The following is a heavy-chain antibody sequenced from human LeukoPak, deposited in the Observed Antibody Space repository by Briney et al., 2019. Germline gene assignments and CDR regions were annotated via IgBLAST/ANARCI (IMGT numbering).Heavy chain of an antibody. V-gene: IGHV3-33*01. CDR1: GFTFSSYG. J-gene: IGHJ3*02. Sequence: GGSLRLSCAASGFTFSSYGMHWVRQAPGKGLEWVAVIWYDGSNKYYADSVKGRFTISRDNSKNTLYLQMNSQRAEDTAVYYCARDRHSGYDWIDAFDIWGQGTMVTVSS. D-gene: IGHD5-12*01. CDR3: ARDRHSGYDWIDAFDI. CDR2: IWYDGSNK.